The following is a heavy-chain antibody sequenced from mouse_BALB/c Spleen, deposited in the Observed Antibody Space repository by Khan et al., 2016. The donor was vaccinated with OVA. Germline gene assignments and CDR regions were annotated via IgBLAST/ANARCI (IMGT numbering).Heavy chain of an antibody. CDR2: IIPSTDYT. CDR3: AKEGAYYRSDGWFAY. CDR1: GYTFTTYT. Sequence: QVQLQQSGAELARPGASVKMSCKASGYTFTTYTIHWVKQRPGQGLEWIGYIIPSTDYTTYNQKFKDKATLTADKSSSTAYMQLSSLTSDDSAVYYFAKEGAYYRSDGWFAYWGQGTLVTVSA. D-gene: IGHD2-14*01. V-gene: IGHV1-4*01. J-gene: IGHJ3*01.